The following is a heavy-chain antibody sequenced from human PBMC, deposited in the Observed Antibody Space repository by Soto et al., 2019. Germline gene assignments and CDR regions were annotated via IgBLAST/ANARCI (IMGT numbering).Heavy chain of an antibody. J-gene: IGHJ6*02. D-gene: IGHD5-12*01. CDR3: ARAYGYDSRYYYYGMDV. CDR2: ISSSSSYI. CDR1: GFTFSSYS. V-gene: IGHV3-21*01. Sequence: GGSLRLSCAASGFTFSSYSMNWVRQAPGKGLEWVSSISSSSSYIYYADSVKGRFTISRDNSKNTLYLQMNSLRAEDTAVYYCARAYGYDSRYYYYGMDVWGQGTTVTVSS.